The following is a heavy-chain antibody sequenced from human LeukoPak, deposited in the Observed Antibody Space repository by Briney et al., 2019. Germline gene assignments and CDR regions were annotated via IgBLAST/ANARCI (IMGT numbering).Heavy chain of an antibody. V-gene: IGHV4-59*08. Sequence: SETLSLTCTVSGGSISSYYWSWIRQPAGKGLEWIGSIHYSGTTYYNPSLKSRVTISVDTSKNQFSLKLSSVTAADTAVYYCARGRGGNHIFDYWGQGTLVTVSS. CDR2: IHYSGTT. CDR3: ARGRGGNHIFDY. D-gene: IGHD4-23*01. J-gene: IGHJ4*02. CDR1: GGSISSYY.